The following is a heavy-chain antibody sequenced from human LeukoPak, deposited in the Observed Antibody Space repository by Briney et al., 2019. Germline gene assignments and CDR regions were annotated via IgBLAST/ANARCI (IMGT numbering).Heavy chain of an antibody. CDR3: ARVHNWFDP. CDR1: GYTFTSYD. V-gene: IGHV1-8*01. Sequence: ASVKVSCKASGYTFTSYDINWVRQATGQGLEWMGRMNPNSGNTGYAQKFQGRVTMTRNTSTSTVYMELSSLRSEDTAVYYCARVHNWFDPWGQGTLVTVSS. CDR2: MNPNSGNT. J-gene: IGHJ5*02.